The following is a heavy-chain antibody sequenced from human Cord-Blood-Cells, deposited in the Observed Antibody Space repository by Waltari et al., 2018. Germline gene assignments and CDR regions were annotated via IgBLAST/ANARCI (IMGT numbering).Heavy chain of an antibody. V-gene: IGHV1-2*02. Sequence: QVQLVQSGAEVKKPGASVKVSCKASGYTFTGYYMHWVRQAPGQGLGWMGWINPNSGGTNYAQKVQGRVTRTRDTAISTGYMGLSRPRSDDTAVYYCARDESLDGDSLDIWGQGTMVTVSS. D-gene: IGHD1-1*01. J-gene: IGHJ3*02. CDR3: ARDESLDGDSLDI. CDR2: INPNSGGT. CDR1: GYTFTGYY.